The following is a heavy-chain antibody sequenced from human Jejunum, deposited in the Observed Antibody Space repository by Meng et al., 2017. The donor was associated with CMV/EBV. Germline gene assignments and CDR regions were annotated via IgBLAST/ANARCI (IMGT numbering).Heavy chain of an antibody. CDR1: YD. CDR3: ARGRGRTGDVDPGVSGYFDS. CDR2: ISRDGGGT. Sequence: YDMPWVRQAPGKGLEYVSIISRDGGGTYYADSVKGRFTISRDDSKNTLYLHMGSLRVEDMAVYYCARGRGRTGDVDPGVSGYFDSWGQGTRVTVSS. D-gene: IGHD1-1*01. J-gene: IGHJ4*02. V-gene: IGHV3-64*02.